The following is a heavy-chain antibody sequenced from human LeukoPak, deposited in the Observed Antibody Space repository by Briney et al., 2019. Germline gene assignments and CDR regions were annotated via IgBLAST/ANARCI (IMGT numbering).Heavy chain of an antibody. CDR3: ARASSSSPFYYYYYMDV. D-gene: IGHD6-6*01. CDR1: GGSISSYY. Sequence: PSETLSLTCTVSGGSISSYYWSWIRQPAGKGLEYIGRIYTSGSTNYNPSLKSRVTMSVDTSKNQFSPKLSSVTAADTAVYYCARASSSSPFYYYYYMDVWGKGTTVTVSS. CDR2: IYTSGST. J-gene: IGHJ6*03. V-gene: IGHV4-4*07.